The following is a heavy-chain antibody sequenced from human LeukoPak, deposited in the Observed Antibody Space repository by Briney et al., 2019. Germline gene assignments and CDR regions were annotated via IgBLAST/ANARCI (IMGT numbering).Heavy chain of an antibody. CDR2: INSKSDGETT. CDR1: GFTFSNAC. J-gene: IGHJ6*02. CDR3: TTVRTNSWYRGRDYYGMDV. Sequence: GGSLRLSCAASGFTFSNACMSWVRQAPGKGLEWVGRINSKSDGETTDYTAPVKGRFTISRDDSENTLYLQMSSLKIEDTAVYYCTTVRTNSWYRGRDYYGMDVWGQGTTVAVSS. V-gene: IGHV3-15*01. D-gene: IGHD6-13*01.